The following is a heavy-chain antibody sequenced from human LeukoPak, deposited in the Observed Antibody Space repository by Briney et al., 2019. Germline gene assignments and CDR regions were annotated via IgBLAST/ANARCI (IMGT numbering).Heavy chain of an antibody. J-gene: IGHJ4*02. CDR1: GFTFSSYG. CDR3: AKDRRIAVAGGMDY. Sequence: GGSLRLSCAASGFTFSSYGMHWVRQAPGKGLEWVAVISYDGSNKYYADSVKGRFTISRDNSKNTLYLQMNSLRAEDTAVYYCAKDRRIAVAGGMDYWGQGTLVTVSS. D-gene: IGHD6-19*01. CDR2: ISYDGSNK. V-gene: IGHV3-30*18.